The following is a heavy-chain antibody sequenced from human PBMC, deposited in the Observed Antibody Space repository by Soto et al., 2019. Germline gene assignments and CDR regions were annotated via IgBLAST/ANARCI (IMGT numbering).Heavy chain of an antibody. CDR2: IYYTGST. J-gene: IGHJ4*02. V-gene: IGHV4-31*03. D-gene: IGHD3-10*01. Sequence: QVQLQESGPGLVKPSQTLSLTCTVSGGSISSGGYYWSWIRQHPGKGLEWIGYIYYTGSTYYNPSLKRRVTISEDTSKNQFSLKLSSVTAADTAVYYCATLYMVRGVRTFDYWGQGTLVTVSS. CDR1: GGSISSGGYY. CDR3: ATLYMVRGVRTFDY.